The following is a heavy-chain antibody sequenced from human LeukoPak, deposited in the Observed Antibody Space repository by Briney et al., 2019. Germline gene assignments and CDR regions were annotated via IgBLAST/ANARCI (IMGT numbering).Heavy chain of an antibody. D-gene: IGHD1-26*01. CDR1: GFTFSGYW. Sequence: GGSLRLSCAASGFTFSGYWMSWVRQAPGKGLEWVANIKQDGSEKYYVDSVKGRFTISRDNAKNSLYLQMNSLRAEDTAVYYCARDPSPVEAWYFDLWGRGTLVTVSS. V-gene: IGHV3-7*01. J-gene: IGHJ2*01. CDR2: IKQDGSEK. CDR3: ARDPSPVEAWYFDL.